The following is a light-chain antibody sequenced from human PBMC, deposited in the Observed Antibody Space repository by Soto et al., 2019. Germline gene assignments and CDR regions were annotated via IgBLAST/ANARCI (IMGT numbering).Light chain of an antibody. CDR2: EVS. CDR1: SSDVGGYNY. CDR3: SSYGGSNAVV. V-gene: IGLV2-8*01. Sequence: QSALTQPPSASGSPGQSVTISCTGSSSDVGGYNYVSWYQQQPGKAPKLMIYEVSKRPSGVPDRLSGSKSGNTASLTVSGIQAEDEADYYCSSYGGSNAVVFGGGTKLTVL. J-gene: IGLJ2*01.